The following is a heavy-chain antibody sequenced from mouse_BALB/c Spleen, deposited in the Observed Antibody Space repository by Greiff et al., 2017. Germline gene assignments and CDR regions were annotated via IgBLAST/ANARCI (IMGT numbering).Heavy chain of an antibody. J-gene: IGHJ1*01. CDR3: ARDDGYDYWYFDV. V-gene: IGHV2-9*02. D-gene: IGHD2-2*01. CDR1: GFSLTSYG. Sequence: QVQLQQSGPGLVAPSQSLSITCTVSGFSLTSYGVHWVRQPPGKGLEWLGVIWAGGSTNYNSALMSRLSISKDNSKSQVFLKMNSLQTDDTAMYYCARDDGYDYWYFDVWGAGTTVTVSS. CDR2: IWAGGST.